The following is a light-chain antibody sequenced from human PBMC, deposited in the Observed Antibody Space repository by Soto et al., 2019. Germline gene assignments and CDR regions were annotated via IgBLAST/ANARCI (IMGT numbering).Light chain of an antibody. CDR2: DAS. Sequence: EIVLTQSPATLSLSPGERAALSCRASQSVGSHLAWYQQKPGQPPRLLIHDASNRATGIPARFSGSGSGTDFPLTISSLEPEDFAVYYCQHRTNWPPVTFGQGTRLEIK. CDR3: QHRTNWPPVT. CDR1: QSVGSH. J-gene: IGKJ5*01. V-gene: IGKV3-11*01.